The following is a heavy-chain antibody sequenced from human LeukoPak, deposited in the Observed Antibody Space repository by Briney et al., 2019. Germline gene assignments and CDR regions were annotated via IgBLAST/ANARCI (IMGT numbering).Heavy chain of an antibody. V-gene: IGHV4-34*01. CDR3: ARSQGRITIFGVVLSGMDV. D-gene: IGHD3-3*01. CDR1: GGSFSGYY. CDR2: INHSGST. J-gene: IGHJ6*02. Sequence: SETLSLTCAVYGGSFSGYYWSWIRQPPGKGLEWIGEINHSGSTNYNPSLKSRVTISVDTSKNQFSLKLSSVTAADMAVYCCARSQGRITIFGVVLSGMDVWGQGTTVTVSS.